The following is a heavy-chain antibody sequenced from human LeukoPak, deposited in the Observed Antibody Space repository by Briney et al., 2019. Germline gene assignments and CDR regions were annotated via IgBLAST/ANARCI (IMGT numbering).Heavy chain of an antibody. CDR1: GYTFTVYY. CDR3: ARTSYYYGPNWFDP. V-gene: IGHV1-18*04. J-gene: IGHJ5*02. CDR2: VSAYNANT. D-gene: IGHD3-10*01. Sequence: ASVKVSCKASGYTFTVYYIHWVRQAPGQGLEWMGWVSAYNANTNYAQKFQGRVTMTTDTSTSTAYMELRSLRSDDTAMYYCARTSYYYGPNWFDPWGQGTLVTVSS.